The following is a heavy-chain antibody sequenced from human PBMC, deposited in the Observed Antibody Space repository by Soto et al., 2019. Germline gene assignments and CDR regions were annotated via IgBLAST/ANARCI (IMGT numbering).Heavy chain of an antibody. CDR3: SRDRAAVGSF. V-gene: IGHV4-59*01. Sequence: PENLSLTRTVSGGSIRTYAWSWFRQPPGKGLEWIGYIYYSGSTNYNPSLKSRVTISVDTSKNQFSLKLSSVTAAATSFYYCSRDRAAVGSFWGQGT. J-gene: IGHJ4*02. CDR2: IYYSGST. D-gene: IGHD6-13*01. CDR1: GGSIRTYA.